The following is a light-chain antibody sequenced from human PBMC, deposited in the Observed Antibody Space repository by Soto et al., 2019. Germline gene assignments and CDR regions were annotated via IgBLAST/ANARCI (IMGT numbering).Light chain of an antibody. Sequence: SYELTQPPSVSVAPGKTARITCGGNNIGSKSVHWYQQKPGQAPVLVIYYDSDRPSGIPERFSGSNSGNTATLTISRVEAGDEVDYYCQVWDSSSDRGVFGGGTKGTVL. V-gene: IGLV3-21*04. CDR3: QVWDSSSDRGV. CDR2: YDS. CDR1: NIGSKS. J-gene: IGLJ2*01.